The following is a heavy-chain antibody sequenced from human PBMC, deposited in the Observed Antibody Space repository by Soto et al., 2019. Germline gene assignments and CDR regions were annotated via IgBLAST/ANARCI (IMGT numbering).Heavy chain of an antibody. J-gene: IGHJ4*02. D-gene: IGHD3-9*01. Sequence: QVTLKESGPVLVKPTETLTLTCTVSGFSLGLSRVGVAWTRQPPGKALEWLGHIFWNDEKSYNPSLQRRPTVSKDTFKSQVVLTLTNVDPLDTATYFCAKTDYHDTYFDFWGQGALVSVSS. V-gene: IGHV2-26*01. CDR2: IFWNDEK. CDR3: AKTDYHDTYFDF. CDR1: GFSLGLSRVG.